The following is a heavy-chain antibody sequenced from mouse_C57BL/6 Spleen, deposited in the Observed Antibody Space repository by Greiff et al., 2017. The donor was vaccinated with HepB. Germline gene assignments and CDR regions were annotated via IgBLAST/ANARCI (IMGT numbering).Heavy chain of an antibody. CDR3: AREGGSSPWYFDV. D-gene: IGHD1-1*01. CDR2: IYPGDGDT. Sequence: VMLVESGAELVKPGASVKISCKASGYAFSSYWMNWVKQRPGKGLEWIGQIYPGDGDTNYNGKFKGKATLTADKSSSTAYMQLSSLTSEDSAVYCCAREGGSSPWYFDVWGTGTTVTVSS. J-gene: IGHJ1*03. CDR1: GYAFSSYW. V-gene: IGHV1-80*01.